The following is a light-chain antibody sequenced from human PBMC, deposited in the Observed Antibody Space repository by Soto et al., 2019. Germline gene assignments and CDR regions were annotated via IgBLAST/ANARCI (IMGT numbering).Light chain of an antibody. V-gene: IGKV1-33*01. Sequence: DVQMTQSPSSLSASVGDRVTITCKANQSIANFLNWFQHKPGEAPKLLISDASHLELGVPSRFSGSRSGTDFVLDISNLQSEDVATYFCQQYEDLPLSFGLGTKVDI. CDR1: QSIANF. CDR3: QQYEDLPLS. CDR2: DAS. J-gene: IGKJ4*01.